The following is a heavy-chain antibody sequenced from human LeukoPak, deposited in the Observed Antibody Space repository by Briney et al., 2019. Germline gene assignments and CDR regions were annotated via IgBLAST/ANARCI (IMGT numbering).Heavy chain of an antibody. Sequence: SETLSLTCSVSGGSISSGDYYWGWIRQPPGKGLEWVGYIYYSGSTYYNPSLKSRVTISVDTSKNQFSLKLSSVTAADTAVYYCARPYRSGWYSAFDIWGQGTMVTVSS. J-gene: IGHJ3*02. V-gene: IGHV4-30-4*01. D-gene: IGHD6-19*01. CDR2: IYYSGST. CDR3: ARPYRSGWYSAFDI. CDR1: GGSISSGDYY.